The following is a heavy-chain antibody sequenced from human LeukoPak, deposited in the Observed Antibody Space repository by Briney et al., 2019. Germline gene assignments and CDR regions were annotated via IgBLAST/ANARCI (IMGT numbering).Heavy chain of an antibody. CDR2: IYSGGST. D-gene: IGHD5-24*01. Sequence: GGSLRLSCAASGFKFDDYGMSWVRQAPGKGLEWVSVIYSGGSTYYADSVKGRFTISRDNSKNTLYLQMNSPRAEDTAVYYCARDLGRDGYNYVFDYWGQGTLVTVSS. J-gene: IGHJ4*02. CDR1: GFKFDDYG. CDR3: ARDLGRDGYNYVFDY. V-gene: IGHV3-66*01.